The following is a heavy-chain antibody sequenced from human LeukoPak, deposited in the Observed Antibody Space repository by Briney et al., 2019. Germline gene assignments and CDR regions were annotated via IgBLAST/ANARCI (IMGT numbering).Heavy chain of an antibody. CDR2: MNPNSGNT. J-gene: IGHJ4*02. CDR1: GYTFTSYD. V-gene: IGHV1-8*02. CDR3: AKVGGTYKQWLVDY. D-gene: IGHD6-19*01. Sequence: ASVKVSCKASGYTFTSYDINWVRQATGQGLEWMGWMNPNSGNTGYAQKFQGRVTMTRQTSISTAYMELSSLRAEDTAVYYCAKVGGTYKQWLVDYWGQGTLVTVSS.